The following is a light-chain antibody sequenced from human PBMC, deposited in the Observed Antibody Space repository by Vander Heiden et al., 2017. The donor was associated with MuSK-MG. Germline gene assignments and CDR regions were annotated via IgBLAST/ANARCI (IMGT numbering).Light chain of an antibody. J-gene: IGLJ1*01. Sequence: QSVLTQPPSVSGAPGQRVTISCTGSSSNIGAGYDVHWYQQLPGTAPKLLIYGNSNRPSGVPDRFSGSKSGTSASLAITGRQAEDEADYYCQSYDSSRSEVFGTGTKVTVL. CDR3: QSYDSSRSEV. V-gene: IGLV1-40*01. CDR2: GNS. CDR1: SSNIGAGYD.